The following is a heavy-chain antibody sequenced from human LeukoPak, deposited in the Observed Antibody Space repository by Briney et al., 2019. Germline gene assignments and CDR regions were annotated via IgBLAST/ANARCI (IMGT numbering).Heavy chain of an antibody. D-gene: IGHD6-13*01. CDR1: GFTFSSYS. V-gene: IGHV3-30*03. Sequence: PGGSLRLSCAASGFTFSSYSMNWVRQAPGKGLEWVAVISYDGSNKYYADSVKGRFTISRDNSKNTLYLQMNSLRAEDTAVYYCARPAAGTVEVVGYYFDYWGQGTLVTVSS. J-gene: IGHJ4*02. CDR3: ARPAAGTVEVVGYYFDY. CDR2: ISYDGSNK.